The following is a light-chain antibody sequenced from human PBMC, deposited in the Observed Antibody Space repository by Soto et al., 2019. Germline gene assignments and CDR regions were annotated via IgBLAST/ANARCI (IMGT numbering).Light chain of an antibody. J-gene: IGKJ5*01. CDR2: DAS. V-gene: IGKV3-11*01. CDR3: HQRTNWPIT. Sequence: TVLAQSSASLSLSPGERATLSCRASQNIGTYLAWYQQKPGQAPRLLIYDASNRATGIPARFSGSGYGTDFNLTISSLEPEDFAVYYCHQRTNWPITFGQGTRLEIK. CDR1: QNIGTY.